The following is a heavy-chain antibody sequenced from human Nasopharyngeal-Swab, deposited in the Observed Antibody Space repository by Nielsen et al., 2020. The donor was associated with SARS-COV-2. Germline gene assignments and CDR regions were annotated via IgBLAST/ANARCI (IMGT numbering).Heavy chain of an antibody. D-gene: IGHD2-21*02. Sequence: GGSLTPPWAALGFPFGASPIHGVPRAPGKGLDGFGVPRSKGNNYATAYAASVKGRFTIFRDDPTNTAFLQMNSLKTEDTAVYYCTRCGGGCYSGRDYWGQGTLVTVSS. CDR3: TRCGGGCYSGRDY. J-gene: IGHJ4*02. V-gene: IGHV3-73*01. CDR2: PRSKGNNYAT. CDR1: GFPFGASP.